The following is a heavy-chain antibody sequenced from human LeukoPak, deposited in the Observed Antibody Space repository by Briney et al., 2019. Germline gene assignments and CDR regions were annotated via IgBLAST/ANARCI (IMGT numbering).Heavy chain of an antibody. V-gene: IGHV3-30*15. Sequence: GGSLRLSCAASGFTFSRFAMHWVRQAPGKGLEWVAVMSYDGTKENYADSVKGRFTICRDNSKSTLYLQMSSLTTEDTAVYYCSRDGDVVGESFDYWGQGTLVTVSS. CDR3: SRDGDVVGESFDY. CDR2: MSYDGTKE. D-gene: IGHD2-21*01. J-gene: IGHJ4*02. CDR1: GFTFSRFA.